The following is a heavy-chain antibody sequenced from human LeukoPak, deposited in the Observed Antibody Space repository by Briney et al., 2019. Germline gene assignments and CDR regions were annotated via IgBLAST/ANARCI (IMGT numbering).Heavy chain of an antibody. CDR1: GYTFTNFD. D-gene: IGHD1-14*01. J-gene: IGHJ5*02. CDR3: ARGRIGIA. CDR2: INLNNGDT. Sequence: ASVKVSCKASGYTFTNFDVNWVRQAAGQGLEWMGYINLNNGDTDSAQKLQGRITMTRDTSINTAYMELSSLRSDDSAMYYCARGRIGIAWGQGTLVTVSS. V-gene: IGHV1-8*02.